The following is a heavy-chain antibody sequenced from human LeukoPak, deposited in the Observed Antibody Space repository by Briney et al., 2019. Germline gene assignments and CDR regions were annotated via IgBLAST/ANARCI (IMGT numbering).Heavy chain of an antibody. Sequence: NSSQTLSLTCSVSGDSIDSGGYYWSWIRQHPGKGLEWIGYIYYSGSTYYNPSLKSRVTISVDTSKNQFSLKLSSVTAADTAVYYCARAPSGASFTSEFDYWGQGTLVTVSS. J-gene: IGHJ4*02. V-gene: IGHV4-31*03. CDR3: ARAPSGASFTSEFDY. CDR1: GDSIDSGGYY. CDR2: IYYSGST. D-gene: IGHD1-26*01.